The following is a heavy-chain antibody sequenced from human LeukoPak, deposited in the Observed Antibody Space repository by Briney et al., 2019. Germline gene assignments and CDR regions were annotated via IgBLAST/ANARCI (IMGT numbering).Heavy chain of an antibody. CDR1: RFSFSDYY. J-gene: IGHJ4*02. D-gene: IGHD2-15*01. CDR2: ISSSGSTI. CDR3: ARGPYPVAAVSYYFDY. V-gene: IGHV3-11*01. Sequence: GGSLRLSCAASRFSFSDYYMSWIRQAPGRGLVGVSYISSSGSTIYYAGSVKGRYTNSRDNAKNSLCLQVHSLRAEDTAVYYCARGPYPVAAVSYYFDYWGQGTLVTVSS.